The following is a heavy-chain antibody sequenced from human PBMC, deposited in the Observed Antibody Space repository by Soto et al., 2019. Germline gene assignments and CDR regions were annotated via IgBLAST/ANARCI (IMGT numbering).Heavy chain of an antibody. J-gene: IGHJ6*02. Sequence: PGGSLRLSCAASGVTVSSNYMSWVRQAPGKGLEWVSVIYSGGSTYYADSVKGRFTISRDNSKNTLYLQMNSLRAEDTAVYYCARGLVRGVRDYYGMDVWGQGTTVTVSS. D-gene: IGHD3-10*01. V-gene: IGHV3-66*01. CDR2: IYSGGST. CDR1: GVTVSSNY. CDR3: ARGLVRGVRDYYGMDV.